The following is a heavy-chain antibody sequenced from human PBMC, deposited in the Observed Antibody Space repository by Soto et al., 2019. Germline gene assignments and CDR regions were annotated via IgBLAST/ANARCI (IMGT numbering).Heavy chain of an antibody. V-gene: IGHV1-18*01. CDR1: GYTFTSYG. D-gene: IGHD3-9*01. CDR2: ISAYNGNT. Sequence: ASVKVSCKASGYTFTSYGISWVRQAPGQGLEWMGWISAYNGNTNYAQKLQGRVTMTTDTSTSTAYMELRSLRSDDTAVYYCARTNFDWLLSPYYYYGMDVWGQGTTVTVSS. J-gene: IGHJ6*02. CDR3: ARTNFDWLLSPYYYYGMDV.